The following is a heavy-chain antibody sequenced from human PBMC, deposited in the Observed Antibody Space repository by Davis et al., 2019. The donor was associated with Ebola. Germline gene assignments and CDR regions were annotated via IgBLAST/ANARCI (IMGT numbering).Heavy chain of an antibody. CDR1: GFTFDSYW. CDR2: IRPDGSKE. CDR3: AAWGGGDTPNY. D-gene: IGHD3-16*01. J-gene: IGHJ4*02. Sequence: PGGSLRLSCAASGFTFDSYWMHWLRQAPGKGLEWVANIRPDGSKEIPDSVAGRFTISRDNAKSTVYLQMNRLRVEDTGVYYCAAWGGGDTPNYWGPGTLVTVSS. V-gene: IGHV3-7*01.